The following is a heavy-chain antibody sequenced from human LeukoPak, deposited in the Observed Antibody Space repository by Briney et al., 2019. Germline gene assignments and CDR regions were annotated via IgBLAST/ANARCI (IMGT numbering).Heavy chain of an antibody. CDR3: ATIEYSSSTLDY. D-gene: IGHD6-6*01. J-gene: IGHJ4*02. V-gene: IGHV3-21*01. CDR1: GFTFSSYS. Sequence: GGSLGLSCAASGFTFSSYSMNWVRQAPGKGLEWVSSISSSSSYIYYADSVKGRFTISRDNAKNSLYLQMNSLRAEDTAVYYCATIEYSSSTLDYWGQGILVTVSS. CDR2: ISSSSSYI.